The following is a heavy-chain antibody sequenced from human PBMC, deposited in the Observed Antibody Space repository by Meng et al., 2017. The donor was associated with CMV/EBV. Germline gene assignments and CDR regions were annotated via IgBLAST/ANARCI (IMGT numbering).Heavy chain of an antibody. CDR2: ITATSGST. Sequence: SVFTFSSSVMSWVRQAPGKGLEWVSTITATSGSTYYADSVKGRFTVSRDNSKSTLYLQMISLRAEDTAVYYCAKHKAVTTLEFYFDSWGQGTLVTVSS. CDR1: VFTFSSSV. V-gene: IGHV3-23*01. D-gene: IGHD2/OR15-2a*01. CDR3: AKHKAVTTLEFYFDS. J-gene: IGHJ4*02.